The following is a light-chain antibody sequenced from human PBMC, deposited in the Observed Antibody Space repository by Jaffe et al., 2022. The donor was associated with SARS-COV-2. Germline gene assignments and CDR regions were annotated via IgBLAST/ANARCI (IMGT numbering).Light chain of an antibody. CDR2: AAY. V-gene: IGKV1-39*01. Sequence: DIQMTQSPSSLSASVGDRVTMTCRASQSVTSYLNWYQQKPGKAPKPLIFAAYTLQSGVSSRFSGSGSGKDYTLTIDSLQPEDSATYYCQQSYSSPPTFGQGTRVDIK. J-gene: IGKJ1*01. CDR3: QQSYSSPPT. CDR1: QSVTSY.